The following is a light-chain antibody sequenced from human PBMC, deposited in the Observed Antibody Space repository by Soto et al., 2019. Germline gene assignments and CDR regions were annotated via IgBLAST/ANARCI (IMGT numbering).Light chain of an antibody. J-gene: IGKJ1*01. V-gene: IGKV1-6*01. CDR3: LQAYNYPRT. CDR1: QGIRND. Sequence: VQMTQTPSSLSATVGDIVTITCRASQGIRNDLAWYQQKPGRAPRLLIFAASTLQSGVPSRFSGSGAGTDFTLTISSLQPEDFATYYCLQAYNYPRTFGQGTKV. CDR2: AAS.